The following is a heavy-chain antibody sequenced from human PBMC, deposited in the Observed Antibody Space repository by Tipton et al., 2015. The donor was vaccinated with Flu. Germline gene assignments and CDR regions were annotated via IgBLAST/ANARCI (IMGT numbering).Heavy chain of an antibody. Sequence: GSLRLSCAASGFTVSGNYMSWVRQAPGKGLEWVSVIYSGGSTYYADSVKGRFTISRDNSKNTLYLQMNSLRAADTAVYYCARGTVVTFYGMDVWGQGTTVTVSS. CDR3: ARGTVVTFYGMDV. D-gene: IGHD2-21*02. J-gene: IGHJ6*02. V-gene: IGHV3-53*01. CDR1: GFTVSGNY. CDR2: IYSGGST.